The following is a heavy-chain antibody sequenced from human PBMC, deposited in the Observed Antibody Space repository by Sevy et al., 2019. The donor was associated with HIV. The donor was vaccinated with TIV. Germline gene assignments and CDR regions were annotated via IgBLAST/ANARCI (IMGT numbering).Heavy chain of an antibody. D-gene: IGHD6-13*01. CDR2: ISYDGSNK. Sequence: GGSLRLSCAASGFTFSSYAMHWVRQAPGKGLEWVAVISYDGSNKYYADSVKGQFTISRDNSKNTLYLQMNSLRAEDTAVYYCAREVLIAAAGTRGVFDPWGQGTLVTVSS. V-gene: IGHV3-30-3*01. J-gene: IGHJ5*02. CDR1: GFTFSSYA. CDR3: AREVLIAAAGTRGVFDP.